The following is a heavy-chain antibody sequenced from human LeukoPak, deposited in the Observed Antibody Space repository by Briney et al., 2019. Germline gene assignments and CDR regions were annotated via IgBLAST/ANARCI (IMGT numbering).Heavy chain of an antibody. CDR3: ARESDRYCSSTTCPNWYDP. CDR2: MSYSGST. CDR1: GGSISTSNYY. V-gene: IGHV4-39*07. D-gene: IGHD2-2*01. J-gene: IGHJ5*02. Sequence: SETLSLTCTVSGGSISTSNYYWGWIRQPPGTGLEWIGTMSYSGSTYSNPSLKSRVTISADASKNQFSLKLSSVTAADTAVYYCARESDRYCSSTTCPNWYDPWGQGTLVTVSS.